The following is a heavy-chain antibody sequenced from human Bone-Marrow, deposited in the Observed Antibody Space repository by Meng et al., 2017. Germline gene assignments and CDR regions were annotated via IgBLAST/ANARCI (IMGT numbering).Heavy chain of an antibody. V-gene: IGHV3-33*01. CDR2: IWYDGSNK. Sequence: GGSLRLSCAASGFTFSSYGMHWVRQAPGKGLEWVAVIWYDGSNKYYADSVKGRFTISRDNSKNTLYLQMNSLRAEDTAVYYCAREYSSSWRYYYGMDVWGQGTTVTVSS. D-gene: IGHD6-13*01. J-gene: IGHJ6*02. CDR3: AREYSSSWRYYYGMDV. CDR1: GFTFSSYG.